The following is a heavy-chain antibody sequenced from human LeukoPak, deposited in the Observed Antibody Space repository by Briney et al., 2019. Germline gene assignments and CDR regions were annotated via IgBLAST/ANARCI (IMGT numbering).Heavy chain of an antibody. CDR2: IIPILGIA. D-gene: IGHD4-17*01. CDR3: ARTPGYGDYRAYYFDY. V-gene: IGHV1-69*04. Sequence: SVKVSCKASGGTFCSYAISWVRQAPGQGLEWMGRIIPILGIANYAQKFQGRVTITADKSTSTAYMELSSLRSEDTAVYYCARTPGYGDYRAYYFDYWGQGTLVTVSS. CDR1: GGTFCSYA. J-gene: IGHJ4*02.